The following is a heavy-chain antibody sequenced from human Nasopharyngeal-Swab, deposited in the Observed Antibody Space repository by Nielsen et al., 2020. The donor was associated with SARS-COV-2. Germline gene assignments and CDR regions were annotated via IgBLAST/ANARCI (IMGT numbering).Heavy chain of an antibody. Sequence: ASVKVSCKASGYTFTNYGISWVRQAPGEGLEWMGWISAYNGNTNYAQKLQGRVTMTTDTSTSTAYMELRSLRSDDTAVYYCASSSSGYSSSWYHYYYMDVWGKGTTVTVSS. CDR2: ISAYNGNT. J-gene: IGHJ6*03. D-gene: IGHD6-13*01. CDR1: GYTFTNYG. CDR3: ASSSSGYSSSWYHYYYMDV. V-gene: IGHV1-18*01.